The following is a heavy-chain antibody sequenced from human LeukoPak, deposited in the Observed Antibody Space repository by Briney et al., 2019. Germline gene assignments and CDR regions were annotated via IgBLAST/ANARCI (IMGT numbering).Heavy chain of an antibody. CDR3: ARGRRRSSGYYYGVFDY. J-gene: IGHJ4*02. D-gene: IGHD3-22*01. CDR1: GGSFSGYY. CDR2: INHSGST. Sequence: SETLSLTCAVYGGSFSGYYWSWIRQPPGKGLEWIGEINHSGSTNYNPSLKSRVTISVDTSKNQFPLKLSSVTAADTAVYYCARGRRRSSGYYYGVFDYWGQGTLVTVSS. V-gene: IGHV4-34*01.